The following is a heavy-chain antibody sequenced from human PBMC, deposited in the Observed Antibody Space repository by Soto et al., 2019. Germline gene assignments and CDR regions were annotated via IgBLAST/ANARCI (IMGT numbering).Heavy chain of an antibody. CDR3: GTTFEY. D-gene: IGHD1-26*01. J-gene: IGHJ4*02. V-gene: IGHV3-74*01. CDR2: INNDGSRT. Sequence: GGSLRLSCAASGFTFSNYWIHWVRQVPGEGLVWVSSINNDGSRTWYADSVRGRIDMSRDNARNLVSLQMNSLRAEDTAVYYCGTTFEYWGQGALVTVYS. CDR1: GFTFSNYW.